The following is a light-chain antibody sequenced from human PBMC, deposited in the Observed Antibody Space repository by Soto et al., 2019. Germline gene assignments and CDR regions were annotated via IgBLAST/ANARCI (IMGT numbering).Light chain of an antibody. V-gene: IGLV1-44*01. Sequence: QSVLTQPPSASGTPGQRVTISCSGSSSNIGSNTVNWYQQLPGTTPKLLIYSNNQRPSGVPDRFSGSKSGTSASLAIRGLQSADEADYYCAAWDDSLNGAVFGGGTQLTVL. CDR3: AAWDDSLNGAV. CDR2: SNN. CDR1: SSNIGSNT. J-gene: IGLJ7*01.